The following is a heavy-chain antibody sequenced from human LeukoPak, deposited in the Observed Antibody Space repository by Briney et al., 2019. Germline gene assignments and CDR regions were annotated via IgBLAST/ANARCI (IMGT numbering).Heavy chain of an antibody. CDR1: GGSISSGSYY. J-gene: IGHJ4*02. V-gene: IGHV4-61*02. D-gene: IGHD4-17*01. CDR2: IYTSGST. CDR3: ARETGDYASGFDY. Sequence: SETLSLTCTVSGGSISSGSYYWSWIRQPAGKGLEWIGRIYTSGSTNYNPSLKSRVTISVDTSKNQFSLKLSSVTAADTAVYYCARETGDYASGFDYWGQGTLVTVSS.